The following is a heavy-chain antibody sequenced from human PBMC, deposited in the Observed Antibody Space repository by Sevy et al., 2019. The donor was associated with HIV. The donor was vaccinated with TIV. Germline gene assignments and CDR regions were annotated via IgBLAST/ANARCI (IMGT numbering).Heavy chain of an antibody. CDR3: AGMATPHDAFDI. D-gene: IGHD5-12*01. CDR1: GFTFSIYC. V-gene: IGHV3-30*02. Sequence: AGSLRLSCAASGFTFSIYCVHWVRQAPGKLLEWVAVILYDGSNKYYADSGKGRFNISSDKSKNTLYLQMNSLRDEDTAVYYCAGMATPHDAFDIWGQGTMVTVSS. J-gene: IGHJ3*02. CDR2: ILYDGSNK.